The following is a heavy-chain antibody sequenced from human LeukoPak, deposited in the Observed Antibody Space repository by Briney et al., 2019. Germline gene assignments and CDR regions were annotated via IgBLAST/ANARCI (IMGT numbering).Heavy chain of an antibody. J-gene: IGHJ4*02. CDR2: ITWNSDDM. V-gene: IGHV3-9*01. CDR3: TRVTSWRTGFDY. D-gene: IGHD1-1*01. CDR1: GFSFEAYG. Sequence: GGSLRLSCAASGFSFEAYGMYWVRQAPGKGLEWVSGITWNSDDMAYADSVKGRFTISRDNAKNCLYLQMNGLTVEDTALYYCTRVTSWRTGFDYWGQGTLVTVSS.